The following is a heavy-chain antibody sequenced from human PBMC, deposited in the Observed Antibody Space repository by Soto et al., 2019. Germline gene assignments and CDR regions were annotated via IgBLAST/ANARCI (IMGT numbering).Heavy chain of an antibody. V-gene: IGHV1-69*06. CDR3: ARDQSAVKRREPFSYHIMDV. J-gene: IGHJ6*02. CDR1: GGTFSSNP. D-gene: IGHD2-2*01. Sequence: QVRLVQSEDEVKRPGSSVTVSCQTSGGTFSSNPISWVRQAPGQGLEWIGGIIPIFNTPNYAQSFQHRVTISADRFTNTAYMELNSLRSNDTTVYYCARDQSAVKRREPFSYHIMDVWGQGIAVTVFS. CDR2: IIPIFNTP.